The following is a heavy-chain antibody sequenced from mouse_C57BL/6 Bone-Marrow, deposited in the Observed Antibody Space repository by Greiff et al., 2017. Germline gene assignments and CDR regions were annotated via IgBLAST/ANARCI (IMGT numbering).Heavy chain of an antibody. CDR1: GFNIKNTY. CDR2: IDPANGNT. CDR3: AKGRFWFAY. D-gene: IGHD1-1*01. V-gene: IGHV14-3*01. Sequence: VHVKQSVAELVRPGASVKLSCTASGFNIKNTYMHWVKQRPEQGLEWLGRIDPANGNTKYAPKFPGKATITADPSSNTACLQLSSLTSEDTAIYYCAKGRFWFAYWGQGTLVTVSA. J-gene: IGHJ3*01.